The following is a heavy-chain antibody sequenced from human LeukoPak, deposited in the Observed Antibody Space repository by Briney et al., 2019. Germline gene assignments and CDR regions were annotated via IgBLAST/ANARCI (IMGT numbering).Heavy chain of an antibody. D-gene: IGHD3-16*01. J-gene: IGHJ4*02. CDR2: IRGKSDTYAT. CDR3: TRSVGFGFDY. CDR1: GLTLTDSA. V-gene: IGHV3-73*01. Sequence: GGSLRLSCAVSGLTLTDSAIHWVRLPSGKGLEWVGRIRGKSDTYATANVASPSDRFTVSRDVSKNTAYLQVNNVKIEDTAIYYCTRSVGFGFDYWGQGALVIVSS.